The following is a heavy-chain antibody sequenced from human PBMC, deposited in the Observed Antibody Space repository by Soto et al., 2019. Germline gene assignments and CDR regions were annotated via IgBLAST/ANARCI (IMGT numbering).Heavy chain of an antibody. CDR1: GFTFSSYG. D-gene: IGHD3-10*01. CDR2: ISYDGSNK. CDR3: AKDALPNYYGSGSYLDY. J-gene: IGHJ4*02. V-gene: IGHV3-30*18. Sequence: GGSLRLSCAASGFTFSSYGMHWVRQAPGKGLEWVAVISYDGSNKYYADSVKGRFTISRDNSKNTLYLQMNSLRAEDTAVCYCAKDALPNYYGSGSYLDYWGQGT.